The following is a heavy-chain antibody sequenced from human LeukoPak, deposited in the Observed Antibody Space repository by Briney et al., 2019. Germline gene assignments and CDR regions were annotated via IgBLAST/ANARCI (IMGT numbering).Heavy chain of an antibody. Sequence: PGGSLRLSCAASGFTFSSYAMHWVRQAPGKGLEWVAVISYDGSNKYYADSVKGRFTISRDNSKNTLYLQMNSLRAEDTAVYYCAKGPWFGELSYYYGMDVWGQGTTVTVSS. CDR1: GFTFSSYA. V-gene: IGHV3-30-3*01. CDR2: ISYDGSNK. CDR3: AKGPWFGELSYYYGMDV. J-gene: IGHJ6*02. D-gene: IGHD3-10*01.